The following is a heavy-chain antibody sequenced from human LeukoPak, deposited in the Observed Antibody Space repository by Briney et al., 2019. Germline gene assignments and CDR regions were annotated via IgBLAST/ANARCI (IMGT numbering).Heavy chain of an antibody. CDR2: IFYSGST. Sequence: PSETLSLTCTVSGGSISPYYWSWIRQPPGKGLEWIGYIFYSGSTKYNPSLKSRVTISVDTSKNQFSLKLSSVTAADTAVYYCARGGSYYKVGYFDYWGQGTLVTVSS. CDR1: GGSISPYY. J-gene: IGHJ4*02. D-gene: IGHD1-26*01. V-gene: IGHV4-59*01. CDR3: ARGGSYYKVGYFDY.